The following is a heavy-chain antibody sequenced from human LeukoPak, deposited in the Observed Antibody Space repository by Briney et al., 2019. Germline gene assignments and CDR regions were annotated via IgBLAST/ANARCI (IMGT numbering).Heavy chain of an antibody. CDR2: IWYDGSNK. J-gene: IGHJ5*02. CDR3: AREPYIRSSLNWFDP. D-gene: IGHD2-2*01. Sequence: GRSLRLSCAATGFTFSSYGMHWVRQAPGKGLEWVAVIWYDGSNKYYADSVKGRFTTSRDNSKNTLYLQMNSLSAEDTAVYYCAREPYIRSSLNWFDPWGQGTLVTVSS. V-gene: IGHV3-33*01. CDR1: GFTFSSYG.